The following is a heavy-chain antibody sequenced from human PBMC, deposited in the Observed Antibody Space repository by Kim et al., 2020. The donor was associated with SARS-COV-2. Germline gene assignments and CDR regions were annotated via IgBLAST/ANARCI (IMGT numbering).Heavy chain of an antibody. CDR3: ATAGFSSVRWAFDI. J-gene: IGHJ3*02. CDR1: GYTLTELS. CDR2: FDPEDGET. V-gene: IGHV1-24*01. D-gene: IGHD6-25*01. Sequence: ASVKVSCKVSGYTLTELSMHWVRQAPGKGLEWMGGFDPEDGETIYAQKFQGRVTMTEDTSTDTAYMELSSLRSEDTAVYYCATAGFSSVRWAFDIWGQGTMVTVSS.